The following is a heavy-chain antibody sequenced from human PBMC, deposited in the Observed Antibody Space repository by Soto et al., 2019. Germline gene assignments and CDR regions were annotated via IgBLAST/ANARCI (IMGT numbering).Heavy chain of an antibody. CDR2: IYNSGTT. D-gene: IGHD3-10*01. V-gene: IGHV4-61*01. J-gene: IGHJ3*02. CDR3: ARRYGVAFDI. CDR1: GDSVKSGTYY. Sequence: SETLSLTCTVSGDSVKSGTYYWSWIRQPPGKGLEWIGYIYNSGTTKYNPSLKSRVTISVDTSKNQFSLKLSSVTAADTAVYYCARRYGVAFDIWGQGTMVTVSS.